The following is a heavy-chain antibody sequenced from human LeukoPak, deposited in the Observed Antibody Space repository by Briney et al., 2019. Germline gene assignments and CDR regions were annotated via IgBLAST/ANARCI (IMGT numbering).Heavy chain of an antibody. CDR2: IYNSGST. D-gene: IGHD4-11*01. CDR1: GGSFSSYY. Sequence: PSETLSLTCAVSGGSFSSYYWSWIRQPPGKGLEWIGGIYNSGSTNYNPSLKSRVTMSVDTSKNQFSLKLSSVTAADTAVYYCARDVGDYTNYLQGIDVWGQGTTDSVSS. CDR3: ARDVGDYTNYLQGIDV. V-gene: IGHV4-4*07. J-gene: IGHJ6*02.